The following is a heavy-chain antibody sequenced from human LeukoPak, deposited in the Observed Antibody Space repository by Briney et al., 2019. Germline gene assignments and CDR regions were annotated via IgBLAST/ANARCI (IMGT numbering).Heavy chain of an antibody. V-gene: IGHV3-43*01. J-gene: IGHJ4*02. CDR3: ANSRTGYLH. Sequence: PGGSLRLSCAASGFNFEDYTMHWVRQVPGKAPEWVCLISWDGEGTYADSVKGRFTISRDNSKNSLFLQMNSLKIEDSALYYCANSRTGYLHWGQGTLVTVSS. CDR1: GFNFEDYT. D-gene: IGHD2-8*02. CDR2: ISWDGEGT.